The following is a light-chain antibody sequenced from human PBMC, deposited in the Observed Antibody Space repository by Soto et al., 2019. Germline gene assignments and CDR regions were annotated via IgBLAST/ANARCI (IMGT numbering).Light chain of an antibody. V-gene: IGLV1-51*02. J-gene: IGLJ3*02. Sequence: QSVLTQPPSVSAAPGQKVTISCSGSSSNIGNNYVSWYQQLPGTAPKLLIYENNKRPSGIPDRFSGSKSGTSATLGITGLQTGDEADYYCGTWDSCLSAGVFGGGTKLT. CDR3: GTWDSCLSAGV. CDR1: SSNIGNNY. CDR2: ENN.